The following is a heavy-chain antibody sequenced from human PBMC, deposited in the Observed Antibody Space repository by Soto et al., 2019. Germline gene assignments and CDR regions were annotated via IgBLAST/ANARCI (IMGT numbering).Heavy chain of an antibody. CDR3: ATSYGSGYRAFDY. CDR2: VNPILSMS. J-gene: IGHJ4*02. V-gene: IGHV1-69*04. Sequence: QVQLVQSGAEVKRPGCSVKVFCKASGDTFSFYSINWVRQAPGLGLEWMGRVNPILSMSNYAQRFQGRVTMTADKSTSTAYMELSGLRSEDTAMYYCATSYGSGYRAFDYWGQGALVTVSS. D-gene: IGHD3-10*01. CDR1: GDTFSFYS.